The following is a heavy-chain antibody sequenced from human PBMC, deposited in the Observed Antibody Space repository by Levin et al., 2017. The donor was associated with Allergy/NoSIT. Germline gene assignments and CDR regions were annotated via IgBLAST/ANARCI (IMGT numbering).Heavy chain of an antibody. CDR1: GILFSSYD. V-gene: IGHV3-21*01. J-gene: IGHJ6*02. CDR2: ISAGGNYI. CDR3: ASWDMYHYDRSAFDYFYYAMDV. Sequence: SGGSLRLSCAASGILFSSYDMNWVRQAPGKGLEWVSSISAGGNYIYYADSVKGRFTISRDNAKNSLFLQMNSLRAEDTAVYYCASWDMYHYDRSAFDYFYYAMDVWGQGTTVTVSS. D-gene: IGHD3-22*01.